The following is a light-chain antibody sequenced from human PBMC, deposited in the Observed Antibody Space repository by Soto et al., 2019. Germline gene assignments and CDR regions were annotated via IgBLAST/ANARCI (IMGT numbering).Light chain of an antibody. J-gene: IGLJ1*01. V-gene: IGLV2-14*01. CDR1: SSDVGGYNY. CDR3: SSFTSSTTYV. Sequence: QSVLTQPASVSGSPGQSITISCTGTSSDVGGYNYVSWYQQHPGKAPKVMIYDVSNRPSGVSNRFSGSKSGNTASLTISGLQAEDAADYYCSSFTSSTTYVFGTGTKLTVL. CDR2: DVS.